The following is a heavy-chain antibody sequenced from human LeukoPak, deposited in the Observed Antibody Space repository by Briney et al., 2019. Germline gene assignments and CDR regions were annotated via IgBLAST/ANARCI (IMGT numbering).Heavy chain of an antibody. CDR1: GGTFSSYA. Sequence: SVKVSCKASGGTFSSYAISWVRQAPGQGLEWMGGIIPIFGTANYAQRFQGRVTITADESTSTAYMELSSLRSEDTAVYYCARGPVAGTLSSYYYGMDVWGQGTTVTVSS. D-gene: IGHD6-19*01. CDR3: ARGPVAGTLSSYYYGMDV. CDR2: IIPIFGTA. V-gene: IGHV1-69*13. J-gene: IGHJ6*02.